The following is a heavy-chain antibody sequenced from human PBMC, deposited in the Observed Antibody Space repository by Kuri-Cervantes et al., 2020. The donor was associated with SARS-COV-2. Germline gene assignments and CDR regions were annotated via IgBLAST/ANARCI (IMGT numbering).Heavy chain of an antibody. CDR1: GFTFSSYA. CDR3: AKVPSYYDSSGYLVDY. Sequence: GGSLRLSCAASGFTFSSYAMNWVRQAPGKGLEWVSSISSSSSYIYYADSVKGRFTISRDNSKNTLYLQMNSLRAEDTAVYYCAKVPSYYDSSGYLVDYWGQGTLVTVSS. J-gene: IGHJ4*02. CDR2: ISSSSSYI. D-gene: IGHD3-22*01. V-gene: IGHV3-23*01.